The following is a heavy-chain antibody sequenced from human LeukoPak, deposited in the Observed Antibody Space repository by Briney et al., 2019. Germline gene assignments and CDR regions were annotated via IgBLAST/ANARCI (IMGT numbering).Heavy chain of an antibody. CDR3: AREDDSSGYYSLN. V-gene: IGHV4-34*01. J-gene: IGHJ4*02. CDR2: INHSGST. D-gene: IGHD3-22*01. Sequence: SETLSLTCAVYGGSSSGYYWSWIRQPPGKGLEWIGEINHSGSTNYNPSLKSRVTISVDTSKNQFSLKLSSVTAADTAVYYCAREDDSSGYYSLNWGQGTLVTVSS. CDR1: GGSSSGYY.